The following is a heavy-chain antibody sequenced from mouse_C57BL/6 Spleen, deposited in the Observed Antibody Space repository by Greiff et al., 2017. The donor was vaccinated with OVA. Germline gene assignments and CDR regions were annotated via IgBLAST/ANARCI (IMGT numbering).Heavy chain of an antibody. V-gene: IGHV8-12*01. CDR2: IYWDDDK. J-gene: IGHJ4*01. CDR1: GFSLSTSGMG. CDR3: ARSLTTVVASYYYAMDY. D-gene: IGHD1-1*01. Sequence: QVTLKVSGPGILQSSQTLSLTCSFSGFSLSTSGMGVSWIRQPSGKGLEWLAHIYWDDDKRYNPSLKSRLTISKDTSRNQVVLKITSVDTADTATYYCARSLTTVVASYYYAMDYWGQGTSVTVSS.